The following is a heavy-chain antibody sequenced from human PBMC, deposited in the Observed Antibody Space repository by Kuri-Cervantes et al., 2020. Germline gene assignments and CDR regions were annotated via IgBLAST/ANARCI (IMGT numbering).Heavy chain of an antibody. D-gene: IGHD3-9*01. CDR1: GFTFDEYG. V-gene: IGHV3-20*04. CDR2: INWNGGST. CDR3: AKDLVVGLRYFDWLRPISYYYYYGMDV. J-gene: IGHJ6*02. Sequence: LSLTCAASGFTFDEYGMSWVRQAPGKGLEWVSGINWNGGSTGYADSVKGRFTISRDNAKNSLYLQMNSLRAEDTAVYYCAKDLVVGLRYFDWLRPISYYYYYGMDVWGQGTTVTVSS.